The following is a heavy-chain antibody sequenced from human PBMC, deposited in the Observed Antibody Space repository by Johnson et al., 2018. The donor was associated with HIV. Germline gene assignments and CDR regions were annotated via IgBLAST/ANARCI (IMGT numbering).Heavy chain of an antibody. CDR2: IKQDGSEK. V-gene: IGHV3-7*01. CDR3: ARSVNAGRPFDI. J-gene: IGHJ3*02. Sequence: VQLVESGGGLVQPGGSLRLSCAASGFTFSRYWMSWVRQAPGKGLEWVANIKQDGSEKYYADSVKGRFTISRDNSKNTLYLQMNSLRAEDTAVYYCARSVNAGRPFDIWGQGTLVTVSS. CDR1: GFTFSRYW. D-gene: IGHD2-8*01.